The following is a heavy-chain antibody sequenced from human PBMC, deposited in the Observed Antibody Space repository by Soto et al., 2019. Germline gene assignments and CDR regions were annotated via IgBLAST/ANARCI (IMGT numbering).Heavy chain of an antibody. D-gene: IGHD3-22*01. J-gene: IGHJ4*02. V-gene: IGHV3-30*18. CDR2: ISYDGSNK. Sequence: PGGSLRLSCAASGFTFSSYGMHWVRQAPGKGLEWVAVISYDGSNKYYADSVKGRFTISRDNSKNTLYLQMNSLRAEDTAVYYCAKDGPLGYYDSSGYHPGTFDYWGQGT. CDR1: GFTFSSYG. CDR3: AKDGPLGYYDSSGYHPGTFDY.